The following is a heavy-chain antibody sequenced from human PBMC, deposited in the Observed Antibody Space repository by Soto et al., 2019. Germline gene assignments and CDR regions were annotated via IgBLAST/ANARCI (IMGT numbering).Heavy chain of an antibody. V-gene: IGHV3-66*01. CDR2: IRSDGST. J-gene: IGHJ4*02. CDR3: ASSTVIHDY. D-gene: IGHD4-17*01. CDR1: GFTVRSNQ. Sequence: GGSLRLSCAASGFTVRSNQMSWARQAPGKGLEWVSFIRSDGSTLYTDSVNGRFTVSRDNSKNTLYLQMNSLRAEDTALYFCASSTVIHDYWGQGT.